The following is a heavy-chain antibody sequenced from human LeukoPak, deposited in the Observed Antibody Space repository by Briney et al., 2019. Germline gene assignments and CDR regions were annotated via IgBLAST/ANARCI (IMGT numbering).Heavy chain of an antibody. J-gene: IGHJ4*02. CDR3: ARSSDYYDYFDY. Sequence: SVKVSCKASGGTFSSYAIRWVRQAPGQGLEWMGGIIPIFGTANYAQKFQGRVTITTDESTSTAYMELSSLRSEDTAVYYCARSSDYYDYFDYWGQGTLVTVSS. CDR2: IIPIFGTA. D-gene: IGHD3-10*01. CDR1: GGTFSSYA. V-gene: IGHV1-69*05.